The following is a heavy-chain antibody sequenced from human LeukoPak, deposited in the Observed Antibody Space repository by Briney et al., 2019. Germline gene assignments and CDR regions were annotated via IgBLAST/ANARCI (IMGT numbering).Heavy chain of an antibody. V-gene: IGHV1-18*04. CDR3: ARASEGVVPAAHIPNYTGDNWFDP. CDR2: ISAYNGNT. CDR1: GYTFTSYG. D-gene: IGHD2-2*01. J-gene: IGHJ5*02. Sequence: ASVKLSCTASGYTFTSYGISWVRQAPGQGLEWMGWISAYNGNTNYAQKLQGRVIMTTDTSTSTAYMKLRSLRSDDTAVYYCARASEGVVPAAHIPNYTGDNWFDPWGQGTLVTVSS.